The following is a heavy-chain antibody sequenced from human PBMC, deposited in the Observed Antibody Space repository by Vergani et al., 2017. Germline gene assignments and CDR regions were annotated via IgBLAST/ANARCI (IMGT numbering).Heavy chain of an antibody. CDR1: GGSLSSSSYY. CDR2: IYYSGST. V-gene: IGHV4-39*01. Sequence: QLQLQESGPGLVKPSETLSLTCTVSGGSLSSSSYYWGWIRQPPGKGLEWIGSIYYSGSTYYNPSLKSRVTISVDTSKNQSSLKLRSVTAADTAVYYCATVVPAASDDWGQGTLVTVYS. J-gene: IGHJ4*02. CDR3: ATVVPAASDD. D-gene: IGHD2-2*01.